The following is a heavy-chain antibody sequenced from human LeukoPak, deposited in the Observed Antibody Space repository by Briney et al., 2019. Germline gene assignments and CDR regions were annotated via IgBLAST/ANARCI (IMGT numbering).Heavy chain of an antibody. CDR2: ISFSVNTK. D-gene: IGHD2-2*01. Sequence: GGSLRLSCAASGFTFSDYSMNWVRQAPGKGLEWVSYISFSVNTKYYGDSVKGRFTISRDNAKNSLYLHMDSLRAEDTAVYYCARALGYCSSASCYYFDNWGQGTLVTVSS. J-gene: IGHJ4*02. V-gene: IGHV3-48*04. CDR1: GFTFSDYS. CDR3: ARALGYCSSASCYYFDN.